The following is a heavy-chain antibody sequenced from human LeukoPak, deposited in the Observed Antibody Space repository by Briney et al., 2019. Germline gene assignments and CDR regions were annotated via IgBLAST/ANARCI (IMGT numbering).Heavy chain of an antibody. CDR2: ISYIGST. CDR3: ARDLVTVTKGFDI. D-gene: IGHD4-17*01. CDR1: DDPFSSHY. Sequence: SETLSLTCAVSDDPFSSHYWTWIRQPPGKGLEWIGYISYIGSTNYNPSLKSRVTISIDTSKSQFSLKLSSVTAADTAVYYCARDLVTVTKGFDIWGQGTMVSVSS. V-gene: IGHV4-59*11. J-gene: IGHJ3*02.